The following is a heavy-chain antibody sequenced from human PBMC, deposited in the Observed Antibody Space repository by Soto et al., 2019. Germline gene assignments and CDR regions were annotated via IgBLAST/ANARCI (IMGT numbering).Heavy chain of an antibody. Sequence: PAETLSVTCTFSVGSISSGGYYWSWIRQHRGKGLEWIGYIYYSGSTYYNPSLKSRVTISVDTSKNQFSLKLSSVTAADTAVYYCARDYRSLGWKPDAFDIWGQGTMVTVSS. D-gene: IGHD7-27*01. CDR1: VGSISSGGYY. J-gene: IGHJ3*02. V-gene: IGHV4-31*03. CDR2: IYYSGST. CDR3: ARDYRSLGWKPDAFDI.